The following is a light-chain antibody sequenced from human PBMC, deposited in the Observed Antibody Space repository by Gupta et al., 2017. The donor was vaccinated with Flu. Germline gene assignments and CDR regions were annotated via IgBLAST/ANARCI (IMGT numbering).Light chain of an antibody. CDR1: QSLLHSNGYNY. Sequence: EIVMTQSPLSLPVTPGEPASISCRSSQSLLHSNGYNYLDWYLQKPGQAPQLLLYLGSNRAYGLPDRISGSGSGTDFTLIISMGEAEDVVVYCCMQAVPTPKSFGRGTKLEIK. V-gene: IGKV2-28*01. CDR2: LGS. J-gene: IGKJ4*01. CDR3: MQAVPTPKS.